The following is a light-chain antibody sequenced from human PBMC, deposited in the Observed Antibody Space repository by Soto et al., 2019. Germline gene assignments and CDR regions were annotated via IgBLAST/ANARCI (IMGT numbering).Light chain of an antibody. V-gene: IGKV1-5*03. CDR1: QNINSW. Sequence: DIQMTQSPSTLSASVGDRVTITCRASQNINSWLAWYQQKPGKAPKLLIFKASSLESGVPSRFSGSGSGTEFTLTISSLQADDFATYTCQQYNAYPITFGQGTRLEIK. J-gene: IGKJ5*01. CDR3: QQYNAYPIT. CDR2: KAS.